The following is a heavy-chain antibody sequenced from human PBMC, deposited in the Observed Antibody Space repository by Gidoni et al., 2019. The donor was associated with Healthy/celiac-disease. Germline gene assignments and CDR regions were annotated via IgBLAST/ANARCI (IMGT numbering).Heavy chain of an antibody. CDR3: ARHWDRGGDI. J-gene: IGHJ3*02. V-gene: IGHV4-59*08. CDR1: GGSISSYY. D-gene: IGHD1-26*01. CDR2: IYYSGST. Sequence: QVQLQESGPGLVKPSETLSLTCTVSGGSISSYYWSWIRQPPGKGLEWIGYIYYSGSTNYNPSLKSRVTISVDTSKNQFSLKLSSVTAADTAVYYCARHWDRGGDIWGQGTMVTVSS.